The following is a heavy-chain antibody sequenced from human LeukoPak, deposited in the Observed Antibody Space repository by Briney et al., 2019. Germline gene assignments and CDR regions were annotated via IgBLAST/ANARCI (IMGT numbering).Heavy chain of an antibody. D-gene: IGHD4-11*01. V-gene: IGHV3-33*06. CDR2: IWNDGSNK. J-gene: IGHJ5*01. CDR3: AKDAQRGFDYSNSLES. CDR1: GFTFSHYG. Sequence: GRSLRLSCATSGFTFSHYGMHWVRQAPGKGLEWVAVIWNDGSNKYYGDSVKGRFTISGDNSQNTLYLQMNSLRVEDTAVYYCAKDAQRGFDYSNSLESWGQGTLVTVSS.